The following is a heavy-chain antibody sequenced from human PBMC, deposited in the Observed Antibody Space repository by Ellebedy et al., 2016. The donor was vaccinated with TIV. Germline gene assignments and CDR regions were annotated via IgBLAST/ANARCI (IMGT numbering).Heavy chain of an antibody. Sequence: GESLKISCAASGFTFSFYWMSWVRQAPGKGLEWVANIKQDGSEKYYVDSVKGRFTISRDNAKNSLFLQVSSLRAEDTAVYYCARSGGRYSGYAYWGQGTLVTVSS. CDR1: GFTFSFYW. CDR3: ARSGGRYSGYAY. D-gene: IGHD5-12*01. V-gene: IGHV3-7*03. J-gene: IGHJ4*02. CDR2: IKQDGSEK.